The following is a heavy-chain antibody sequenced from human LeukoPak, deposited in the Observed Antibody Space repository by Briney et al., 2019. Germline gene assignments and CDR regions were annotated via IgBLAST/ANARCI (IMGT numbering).Heavy chain of an antibody. D-gene: IGHD1-26*01. CDR1: GASFSSYY. V-gene: IGHV4-4*07. J-gene: IGHJ4*02. Sequence: PSETLSLTCPVPGASFSSYYWSWIRQPPGKGLEWIGRIYTSGSTNYNPSLKSRVNMSIDKSKNQLSLELTSVTAADTAIYYCTRESGAFSPFGFWGQGTLVTVSS. CDR3: TRESGAFSPFGF. CDR2: IYTSGST.